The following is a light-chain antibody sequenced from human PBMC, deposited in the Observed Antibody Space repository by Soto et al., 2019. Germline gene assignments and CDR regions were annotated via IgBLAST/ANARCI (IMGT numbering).Light chain of an antibody. V-gene: IGLV2-11*01. CDR3: CSYAGSYTWV. Sequence: QSVPTQPRSVSASPGQSATISWTGTTSDVGGYNYVSWYQQHPGQAPKLMIYDVSKRPSGVPDRFSGSKSGNTASLTISGLQAEDEADYYCCSYAGSYTWVFGGGTKLTVL. J-gene: IGLJ3*02. CDR1: TSDVGGYNY. CDR2: DVS.